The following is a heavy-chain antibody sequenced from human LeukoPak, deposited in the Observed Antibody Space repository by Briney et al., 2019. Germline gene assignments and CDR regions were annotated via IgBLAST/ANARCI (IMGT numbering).Heavy chain of an antibody. Sequence: GGSLRLSCAASGFTFSSYAMHWVRQAPGKGLEWVAVISYDGSKKYYADSVKGRFTISRDNAKNSLYLQMNSLRVEDTGVYYCARARYGPLDYWGQGTLVTVSS. D-gene: IGHD5-18*01. J-gene: IGHJ4*02. CDR1: GFTFSSYA. CDR3: ARARYGPLDY. CDR2: ISYDGSKK. V-gene: IGHV3-30-3*01.